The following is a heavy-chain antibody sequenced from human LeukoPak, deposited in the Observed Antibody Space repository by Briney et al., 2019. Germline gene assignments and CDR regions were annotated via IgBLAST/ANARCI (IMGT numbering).Heavy chain of an antibody. CDR2: INPNSGGT. CDR3: ATTMVRGVIISRYYYYYMDV. J-gene: IGHJ6*03. V-gene: IGHV1-2*02. D-gene: IGHD3-10*01. CDR1: GYTFTAYY. Sequence: ASVKVSCKASGYTFTAYYMHWVRQAPGQGFEWMGWINPNSGGTNYAQKFQGRVTMTRDTSISTAYMELSRLRSDDTAVYYCATTMVRGVIISRYYYYYMDVWGKGTTVTVSS.